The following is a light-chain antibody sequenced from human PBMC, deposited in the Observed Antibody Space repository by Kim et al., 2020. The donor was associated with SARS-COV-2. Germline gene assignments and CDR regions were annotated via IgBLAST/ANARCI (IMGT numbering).Light chain of an antibody. V-gene: IGLV6-57*01. J-gene: IGLJ3*02. CDR3: QSYHDNAWV. Sequence: NFMLTQAHSVSGSPGKTVIIPCTRSSGSISSDFVQWFQQRPGTSPTTVIYEDHVRPSGVPDRFSGFVDSSSNSASLTISGLKSEDEADYYCQSYHDNAWVSGGVTQLTVL. CDR2: EDH. CDR1: SGSISSDF.